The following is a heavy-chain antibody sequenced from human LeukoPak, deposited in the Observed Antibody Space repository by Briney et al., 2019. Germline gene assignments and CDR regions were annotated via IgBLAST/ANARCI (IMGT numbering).Heavy chain of an antibody. Sequence: GGSLRLSCAASGFTFSNYALSWVRQAPWKGLEWVSDISGSGGSTYYADSVKGRFTISRDNSKNTMYLQMNSLRAEDTAVYYCAKRIQSAMAMGYWGQGTLVTVSS. V-gene: IGHV3-23*01. CDR1: GFTFSNYA. D-gene: IGHD5-18*01. CDR3: AKRIQSAMAMGY. J-gene: IGHJ4*02. CDR2: ISGSGGST.